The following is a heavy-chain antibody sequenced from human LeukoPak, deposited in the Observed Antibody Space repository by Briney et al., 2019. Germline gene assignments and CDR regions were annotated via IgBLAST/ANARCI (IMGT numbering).Heavy chain of an antibody. V-gene: IGHV3-74*03. J-gene: IGHJ4*02. CDR3: ARNRASHYFDY. CDR1: GFTFSSNW. Sequence: GGSLRLSCAASGFTFSSNWMHWVRQDPEKGLVWVSYINPDGTSTKYADSVQGRFTISRDNSKNTLYLQMGSLRAEDTAVYYCARNRASHYFDYWGQGTLVTVSS. CDR2: INPDGTST.